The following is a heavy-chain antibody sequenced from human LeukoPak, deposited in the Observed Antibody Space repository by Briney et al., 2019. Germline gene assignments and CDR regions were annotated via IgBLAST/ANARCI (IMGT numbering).Heavy chain of an antibody. D-gene: IGHD3-9*01. CDR3: ASDILTGLDAFDI. CDR2: ISYDGSNK. J-gene: IGHJ3*02. CDR1: GFTFSSYG. V-gene: IGHV3-30*03. Sequence: GRSLRLSCAASGFTFSSYGMHWVRQAPGKGLEWVAVISYDGSNKYYADSVKGRFTISRDNSKNTLYLQMNSLRAEDTAVYYCASDILTGLDAFDIWGQGTMVTVSS.